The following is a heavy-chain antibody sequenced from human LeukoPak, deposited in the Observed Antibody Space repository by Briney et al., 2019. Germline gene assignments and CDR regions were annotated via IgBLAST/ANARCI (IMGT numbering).Heavy chain of an antibody. V-gene: IGHV3-23*01. CDR3: AGAKESYYDKSGYFPLDY. CDR2: ISGGGDST. CDR1: GFTFNNYA. J-gene: IGHJ4*02. Sequence: PGGSLRLSCAASGFTFNNYAMRWVRQAPGKGLEWVSGISGGGDSTSYADSVKGRFTISKDTSKNTLFLHLTSLRAEDTAMYYCAGAKESYYDKSGYFPLDYWGQGTLVTVSS. D-gene: IGHD3-22*01.